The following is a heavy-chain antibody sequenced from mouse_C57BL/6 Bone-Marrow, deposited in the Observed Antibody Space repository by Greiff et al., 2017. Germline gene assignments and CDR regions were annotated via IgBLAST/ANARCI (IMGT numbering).Heavy chain of an antibody. J-gene: IGHJ4*01. CDR2: IDPSDSET. Sequence: VQLQQPGAELVRPGSSVKLSCKASGYTFTSYWMHWVKQRPIQGLEWIGNIDPSDSETHYNQKFKDKATLTVDKSSSTAYMQLSSLTSEDSAVYYCARAYSNYGYYAMDYWGQGTSVTVSS. CDR1: GYTFTSYW. V-gene: IGHV1-52*01. D-gene: IGHD2-5*01. CDR3: ARAYSNYGYYAMDY.